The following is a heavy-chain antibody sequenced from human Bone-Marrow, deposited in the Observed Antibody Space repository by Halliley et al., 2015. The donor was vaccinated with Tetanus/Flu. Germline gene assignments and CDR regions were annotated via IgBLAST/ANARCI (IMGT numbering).Heavy chain of an antibody. V-gene: IGHV3-11*05. CDR3: ARGPLQLWADY. J-gene: IGHJ4*02. Sequence: EWVSYISGSSGFTNYADSLKGRFTISRDNAESSLYLQMNTLRAEDTAVYYCARGPLQLWADYWGQGILVTVSS. D-gene: IGHD5-18*01. CDR2: ISGSSGFT.